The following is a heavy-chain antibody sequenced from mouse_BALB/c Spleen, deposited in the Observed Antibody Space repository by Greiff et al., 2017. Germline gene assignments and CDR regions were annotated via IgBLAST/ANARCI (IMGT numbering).Heavy chain of an antibody. V-gene: IGHV5-17*02. Sequence: EVMLVESGGGLVQPGGSRKLSCAASGFTFSSFGMHWVRQAPEKGLEWVAYISSGSSTIYYADTVKGRFTISRDNPKNTLFLQMTSLRSEDTAMYYCARYYSGPFDYWGQGTSVTVSS. J-gene: IGHJ4*01. CDR1: GFTFSSFG. CDR3: ARYYSGPFDY. CDR2: ISSGSSTI. D-gene: IGHD2-12*01.